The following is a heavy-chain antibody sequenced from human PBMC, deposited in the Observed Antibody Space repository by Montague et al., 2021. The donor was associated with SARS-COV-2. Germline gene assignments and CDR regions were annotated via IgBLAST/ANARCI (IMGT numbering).Heavy chain of an antibody. CDR2: IYYSGST. Sequence: SETLSPTCTVSGGSISSYYWSWIRQPPGKGLEWIGYIYYSGSTNYNPSLKSRVTISVDTSKNQFSLKLSSVTAADTAVYYCARDSRTDFDWLFPGSGSYYYYMDVWGKGTTVTVSS. CDR3: ARDSRTDFDWLFPGSGSYYYYMDV. CDR1: GGSISSYY. D-gene: IGHD3-9*01. V-gene: IGHV4-59*01. J-gene: IGHJ6*03.